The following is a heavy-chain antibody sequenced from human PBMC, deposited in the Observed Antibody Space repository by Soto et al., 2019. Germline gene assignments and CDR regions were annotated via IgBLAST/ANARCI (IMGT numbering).Heavy chain of an antibody. J-gene: IGHJ6*03. Sequence: GASVKVSCKASGYTFTSYGISWVRQAPGQGLEWMGRIIPILGIANYAQKFQGRVTITADKSTSTAYMELSSLRSEDTAVYYCAREGYQLLSYYYYYMDVWGKGTTVTVSS. D-gene: IGHD2-2*01. CDR1: GYTFTSYG. CDR3: AREGYQLLSYYYYYMDV. CDR2: IIPILGIA. V-gene: IGHV1-69*04.